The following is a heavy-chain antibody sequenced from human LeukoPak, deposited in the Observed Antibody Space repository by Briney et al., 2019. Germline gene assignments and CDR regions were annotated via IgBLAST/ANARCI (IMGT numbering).Heavy chain of an antibody. CDR3: ARAGAPGQGDAFDI. Sequence: GSLRLSCAASGFTFSTSDMHWIRQSPGKGLEWIGSIYYSGSTYYNPSLKSRVTISVDTSKNQFSLKLSSVTAADTAVYYCARAGAPGQGDAFDIWGQGTVVTVSS. V-gene: IGHV4-39*01. D-gene: IGHD7-27*01. CDR2: IYYSGST. CDR1: GFTFSTSD. J-gene: IGHJ3*02.